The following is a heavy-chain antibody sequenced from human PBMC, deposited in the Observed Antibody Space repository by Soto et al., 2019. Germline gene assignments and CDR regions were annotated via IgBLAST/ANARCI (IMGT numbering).Heavy chain of an antibody. CDR1: GFTFSSYD. Sequence: GGSLRLSCAASGFTFSSYDMHWVRQAPGKGLEWVSAIGTAGATYYPGTVKGRITISRENAKKSLHLQMNSLGAEDTAVYYCARALSITVDMDVWGQGTTVTVSS. V-gene: IGHV3-13*01. J-gene: IGHJ6*02. CDR3: ARALSITVDMDV. D-gene: IGHD2-2*01. CDR2: IGTAGAT.